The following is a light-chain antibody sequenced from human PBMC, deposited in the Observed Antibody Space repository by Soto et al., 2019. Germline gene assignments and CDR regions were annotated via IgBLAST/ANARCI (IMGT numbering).Light chain of an antibody. Sequence: EIVLTQSPGTLSLSPGERATLSCRASQSVSSRYLAWYQKQPGQAPRLLIYAASSRAAGLPDRFSGRWSGTDFSLTISRLGPEYFAVYYCHQYASYRTFGPGTKVE. J-gene: IGKJ1*01. V-gene: IGKV3-20*01. CDR1: QSVSSRY. CDR2: AAS. CDR3: HQYASYRT.